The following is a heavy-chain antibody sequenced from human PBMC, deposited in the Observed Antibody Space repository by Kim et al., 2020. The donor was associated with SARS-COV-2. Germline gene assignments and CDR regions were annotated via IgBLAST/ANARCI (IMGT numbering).Heavy chain of an antibody. CDR2: YTGNT. CDR3: ARDWSGY. J-gene: IGHJ4*02. Sequence: YTGNTNYAQKFQGRVTMTTDTSTSTAYMELRSLRSDDTAVYYCARDWSGYWGQGTLVTVSS. D-gene: IGHD3-10*01. V-gene: IGHV1-18*01.